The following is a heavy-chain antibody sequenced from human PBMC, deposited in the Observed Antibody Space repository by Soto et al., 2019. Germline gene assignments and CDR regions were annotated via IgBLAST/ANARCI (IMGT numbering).Heavy chain of an antibody. V-gene: IGHV4-39*01. CDR1: GGSISSSSYY. J-gene: IGHJ4*02. Sequence: QLQLQESGPGLVKPSETLSLTCTVSGGSISSSSYYWGWIRQPPGKGLEWIGSIYYSGSTYYNPSLKSRVTISVDTSKNQFSLKLSSVTAADTAVYYCARLASPVVPAAILDYWGQGTLVTVSS. D-gene: IGHD2-2*01. CDR2: IYYSGST. CDR3: ARLASPVVPAAILDY.